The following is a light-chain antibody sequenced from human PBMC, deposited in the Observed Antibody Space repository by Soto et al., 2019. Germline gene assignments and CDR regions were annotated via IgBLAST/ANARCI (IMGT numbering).Light chain of an antibody. CDR3: QQYNNWPPWT. CDR1: QSVSSN. Sequence: EIVMTQSPATLSVSPGERYTLSCRASQSVSSNLAWYQQKPGQAPRLLIYGASTSATRIPARFSGSGSGKEFTLTISSLQSEDFPVYYCQQYNNWPPWTFGQGTKVDIK. V-gene: IGKV3-15*01. J-gene: IGKJ1*01. CDR2: GAS.